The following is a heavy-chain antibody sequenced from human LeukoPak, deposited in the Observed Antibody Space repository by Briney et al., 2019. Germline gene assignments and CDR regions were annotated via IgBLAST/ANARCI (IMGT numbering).Heavy chain of an antibody. V-gene: IGHV1-69*13. CDR2: IIPIFGTA. Sequence: GASVKVSCKASGGTFSSYAISWVRQAPGQGLEWMGGIIPIFGTANYAQKFQGRVTITADESTSTAYMELSSLRSEDTAVYYCAGGPAYCGGDCYSQFQHWGQGTLVTVSS. J-gene: IGHJ1*01. CDR1: GGTFSSYA. D-gene: IGHD2-21*02. CDR3: AGGPAYCGGDCYSQFQH.